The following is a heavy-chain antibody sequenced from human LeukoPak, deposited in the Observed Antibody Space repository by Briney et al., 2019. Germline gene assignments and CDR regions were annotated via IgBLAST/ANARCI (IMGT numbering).Heavy chain of an antibody. D-gene: IGHD3-3*01. CDR1: GFTFSSYA. V-gene: IGHV3-23*01. CDR2: ISGSGGST. Sequence: GGSLRLSCAASGFTFSSYAMSWVRQAPGKGLEWVSAISGSGGSTCYADSVKGRFTISRDNSKNTLYPQMNSLRAEDTAVYYCAKDTIFGVVTPDDAFDIWGQGTMVTVSS. CDR3: AKDTIFGVVTPDDAFDI. J-gene: IGHJ3*02.